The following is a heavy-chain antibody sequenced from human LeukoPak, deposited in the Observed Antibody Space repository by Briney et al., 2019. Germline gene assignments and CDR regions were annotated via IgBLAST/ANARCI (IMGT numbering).Heavy chain of an antibody. V-gene: IGHV3-23*01. Sequence: AGGSLRLSCAASGLTFKNFAMSWVRQAPGKGLEWLAVTSGDEDSTHYADSVRGHFVISTDNSKNTSFLHMNSLRAEDTAVYYCTIDLMTGFSSGWHSAYWGQGALVTVSS. J-gene: IGHJ4*02. CDR3: TIDLMTGFSSGWHSAY. CDR2: TSGDEDST. D-gene: IGHD6-19*01. CDR1: GLTFKNFA.